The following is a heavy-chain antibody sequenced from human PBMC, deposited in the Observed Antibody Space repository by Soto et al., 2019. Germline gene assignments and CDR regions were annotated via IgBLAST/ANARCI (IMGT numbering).Heavy chain of an antibody. V-gene: IGHV1-3*01. J-gene: IGHJ4*02. Sequence: ASVKFSCKASGYTFTSYAMHWVRQAPGQRLEWMGWINAGNGNTKYSQKFQGRVTITRDTSASTAYRELSSLRAEDTAVYYCATTYGSYFGPYYYDHWGQGTLVTVSS. D-gene: IGHD1-26*01. CDR2: INAGNGNT. CDR1: GYTFTSYA. CDR3: ATTYGSYFGPYYYDH.